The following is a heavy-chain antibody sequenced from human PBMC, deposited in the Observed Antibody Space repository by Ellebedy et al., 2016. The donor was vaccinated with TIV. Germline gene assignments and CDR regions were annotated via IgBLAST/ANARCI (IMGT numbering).Heavy chain of an antibody. D-gene: IGHD6-13*01. CDR2: IIPILGIA. Sequence: AASVKVSCKASGGTFSSYAISWVRQAPGQGLEWMGRIIPILGIANYAQKFQGRITINADKSTSTAYMELSSLRSEDTALYYCARDRDSSSWYFGGYYYYGMDVWGQGTTVTVSS. CDR3: ARDRDSSSWYFGGYYYYGMDV. V-gene: IGHV1-69*04. J-gene: IGHJ6*02. CDR1: GGTFSSYA.